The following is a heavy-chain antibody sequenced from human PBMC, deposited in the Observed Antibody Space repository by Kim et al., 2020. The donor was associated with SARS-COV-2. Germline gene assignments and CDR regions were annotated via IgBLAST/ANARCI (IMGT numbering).Heavy chain of an antibody. D-gene: IGHD1-20*01. CDR1: GYTFTTYY. CDR2: INPYAATT. V-gene: IGHV1-46*01. J-gene: IGHJ3*01. CDR3: ARGGTLLSSLNWSYSFDV. Sequence: ASVKVSCKASGYTFTTYYLHWVRQAPGQGLEWMGLINPYAATTDYSLQFQGRLTMIRDTSTSTVYMELSSLRSEDTAVYYCARGGTLLSSLNWSYSFDVW.